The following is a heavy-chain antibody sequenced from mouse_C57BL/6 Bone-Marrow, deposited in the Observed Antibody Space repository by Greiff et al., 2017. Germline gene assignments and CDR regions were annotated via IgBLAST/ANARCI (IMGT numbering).Heavy chain of an antibody. Sequence: QVQLQQSGAELARPGASVKLSCKASGYTFTSYGISWVKQRTGQGLEWIGEIYPRSGNTYYNEKFKGKATLTAAKSTSTAYMELRSLTSEDSAVYFCASLYDGYSAWFAYWGQGTLVTVSA. V-gene: IGHV1-81*01. CDR3: ASLYDGYSAWFAY. CDR1: GYTFTSYG. D-gene: IGHD2-3*01. CDR2: IYPRSGNT. J-gene: IGHJ3*01.